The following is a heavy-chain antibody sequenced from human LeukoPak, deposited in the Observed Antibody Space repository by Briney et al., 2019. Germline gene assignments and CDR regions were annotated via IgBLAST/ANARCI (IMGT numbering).Heavy chain of an antibody. CDR3: ARHFTTRFDP. D-gene: IGHD3-22*01. CDR1: GGSISSYY. J-gene: IGHJ5*02. CDR2: IYYSGST. Sequence: PSETLSLTRTVSGGSISSYYWSWIRQPPGKGLEWIGYIYYSGSTNYNPSLKSRVTISVDTSKNQFSLKLSSVTAADTAVYYCARHFTTRFDPWGQGTLVTVSS. V-gene: IGHV4-59*08.